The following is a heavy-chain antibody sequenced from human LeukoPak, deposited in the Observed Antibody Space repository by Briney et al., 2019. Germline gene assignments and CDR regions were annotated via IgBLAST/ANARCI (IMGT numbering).Heavy chain of an antibody. D-gene: IGHD6-6*01. Sequence: GRSLRLSCAASGFTFSSYAMSWVRQAPGKGLEWVSTISDSTGNTYYADSVKGRFTISRDNSKNTLFLLMNSLRAEDTAIYYCAKDRNADLVSYYFDYWGQGTLVTVSS. CDR3: AKDRNADLVSYYFDY. V-gene: IGHV3-23*01. J-gene: IGHJ4*02. CDR2: ISDSTGNT. CDR1: GFTFSSYA.